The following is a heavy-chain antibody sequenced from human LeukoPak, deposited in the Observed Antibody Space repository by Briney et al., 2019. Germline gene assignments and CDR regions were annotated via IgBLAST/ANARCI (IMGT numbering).Heavy chain of an antibody. D-gene: IGHD5-24*01. CDR3: VKDIQLST. V-gene: IGHV3-23*01. J-gene: IGHJ3*01. CDR1: GFNFITAA. Sequence: GGSLRLSCAASGFNFITAAMTWVRQAPGKGLEWVSLIGSSGGSTYYADSVKGRFTISRDNFSQTLSLQMNSLRVEDTAIYYCVKDIQLSTWGLGTMVTVSS. CDR2: IGSSGGST.